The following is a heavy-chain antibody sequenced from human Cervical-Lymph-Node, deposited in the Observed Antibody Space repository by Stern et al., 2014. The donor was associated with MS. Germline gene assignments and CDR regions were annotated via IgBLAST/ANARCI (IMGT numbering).Heavy chain of an antibody. CDR1: GFTFSNYG. J-gene: IGHJ4*02. CDR3: ARGNWNYEGMGY. V-gene: IGHV3-33*01. Sequence: VHLVESGGGVVQPGRSLRLSCAASGFTFSNYGMHWVRQAPGKGLEWLAVIWYDGNKKYYADSVKGRFTISRDNSKNTLFLQMSSLTAEDTALYYCARGNWNYEGMGYWGKGTLVTVSS. CDR2: IWYDGNKK. D-gene: IGHD1-7*01.